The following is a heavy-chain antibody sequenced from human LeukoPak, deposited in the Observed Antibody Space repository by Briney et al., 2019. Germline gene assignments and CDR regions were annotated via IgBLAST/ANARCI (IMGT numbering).Heavy chain of an antibody. Sequence: ASVKVSCKASGYTFTGYYMHWVRQAPGQGLEWMGWINPNSGGTNYAQKFQGRVTMTRDTSISTAYMELSRLRPDDTAVYYCARVVGRGIAAVTFDPWGQGTLVTVSS. V-gene: IGHV1-2*02. J-gene: IGHJ5*02. CDR1: GYTFTGYY. D-gene: IGHD6-13*01. CDR3: ARVVGRGIAAVTFDP. CDR2: INPNSGGT.